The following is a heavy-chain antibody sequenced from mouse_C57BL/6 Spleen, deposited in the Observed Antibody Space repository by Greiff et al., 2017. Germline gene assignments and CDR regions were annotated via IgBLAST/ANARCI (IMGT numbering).Heavy chain of an antibody. CDR2: ISSGSSTI. Sequence: VQLQQSGGGLVKPGGSLKLSCAASGFTFSDYGMHWVRQAPEKGLEWVAYISSGSSTIYYADTVKGRFTISRDNAKNTLFLQMTSLRSEDTAMYYCARQGYDGAWFAYWGQGTLVTVSA. CDR1: GFTFSDYG. CDR3: ARQGYDGAWFAY. J-gene: IGHJ3*01. D-gene: IGHD2-2*01. V-gene: IGHV5-17*01.